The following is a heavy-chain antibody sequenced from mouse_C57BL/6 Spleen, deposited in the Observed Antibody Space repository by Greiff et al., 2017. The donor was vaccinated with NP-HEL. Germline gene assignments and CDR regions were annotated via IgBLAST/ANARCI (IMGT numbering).Heavy chain of an antibody. CDR1: GYTFTIYT. Sequence: QVQLQQSGAELARPGASVKMSCKASGYTFTIYTMHWVKQRPGQGLEWIGYINPSSGYTKYNQKFKDKATLTADKSSSTAYMQLSSLTSEDSAVYYCARRGYGNWDYAMDYWGQGTSVTVSS. J-gene: IGHJ4*01. CDR3: ARRGYGNWDYAMDY. CDR2: INPSSGYT. D-gene: IGHD2-10*02. V-gene: IGHV1-4*01.